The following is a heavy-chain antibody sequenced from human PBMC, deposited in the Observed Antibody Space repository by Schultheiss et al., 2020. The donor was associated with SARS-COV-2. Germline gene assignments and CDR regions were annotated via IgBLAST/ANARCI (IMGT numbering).Heavy chain of an antibody. Sequence: GESLKISCAASGFTFSSYWMSWVRQAPGKGLEWVANIKQDGSEKYYVDSVKGRFTISRDNSKNTLHLQMNSLRAEDTAVYYCARDSLCGGDCYSLWGQGTLVTVSS. J-gene: IGHJ4*02. CDR3: ARDSLCGGDCYSL. D-gene: IGHD2-21*01. V-gene: IGHV3-7*01. CDR1: GFTFSSYW. CDR2: IKQDGSEK.